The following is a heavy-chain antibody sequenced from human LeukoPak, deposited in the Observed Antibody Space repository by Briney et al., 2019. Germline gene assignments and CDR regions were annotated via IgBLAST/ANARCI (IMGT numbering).Heavy chain of an antibody. CDR1: GGSFSGYY. CDR3: ARSYYHSGGPAEWYIDL. J-gene: IGHJ2*01. D-gene: IGHD3-22*01. Sequence: SETLSLTCAVYGGSFSGYYWSWIRQPPGKGLEWIGEINHSGSTNYNPSLKSRVTISVDTSKNQFSLKLISVTAADTAVYYCARSYYHSGGPAEWYIDLWGRGTQITVSS. CDR2: INHSGST. V-gene: IGHV4-34*01.